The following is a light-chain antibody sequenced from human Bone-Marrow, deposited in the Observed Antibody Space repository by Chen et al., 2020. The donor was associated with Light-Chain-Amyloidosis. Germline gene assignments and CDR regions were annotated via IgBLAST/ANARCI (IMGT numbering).Light chain of an antibody. V-gene: IGKV3-15*01. J-gene: IGKJ2*04. CDR1: QSVNSN. CDR2: GAS. Sequence: ETVMTQSPALLSVSPGESVTLSCRASQSVNSNLAWYPQRPGQAPRLLIYGASTRATGIPARFSGSGSGTQFTLTISSLQSEDLAVYYCQQYNDWPRSFGQGTKLEI. CDR3: QQYNDWPRS.